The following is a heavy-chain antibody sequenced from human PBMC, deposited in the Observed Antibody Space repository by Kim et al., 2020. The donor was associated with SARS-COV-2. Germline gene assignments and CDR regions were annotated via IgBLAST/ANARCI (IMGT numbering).Heavy chain of an antibody. Sequence: SETLSLTCTVSGGSISSYYWSWIRQPPGKGLEWIGYIYYSGSTNYNPSLKSRVTISVDTSKNQFSLKLSSVTAADTAVYYCARASRSYLFYYYYGMDVWG. CDR3: ARASRSYLFYYYYGMDV. J-gene: IGHJ6*01. D-gene: IGHD3-10*01. V-gene: IGHV4-59*13. CDR2: IYYSGST. CDR1: GGSISSYY.